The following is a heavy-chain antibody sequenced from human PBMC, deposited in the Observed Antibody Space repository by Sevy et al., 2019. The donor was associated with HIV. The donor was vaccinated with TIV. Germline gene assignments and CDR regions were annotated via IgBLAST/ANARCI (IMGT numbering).Heavy chain of an antibody. V-gene: IGHV1-69*13. CDR2: IIPILGTV. J-gene: IGHJ4*02. CDR1: GGTFSSYG. D-gene: IGHD6-19*01. CDR3: ARGGGNGWYYFDY. Sequence: ASVKVSCKASGGTFSSYGISWVRQAPGQGLEWMGGIIPILGTVNYAQKFQGRVTITADESTKTAYMELSGLGSEYTAGYYCARGGGNGWYYFDYWGQETLVTVSS.